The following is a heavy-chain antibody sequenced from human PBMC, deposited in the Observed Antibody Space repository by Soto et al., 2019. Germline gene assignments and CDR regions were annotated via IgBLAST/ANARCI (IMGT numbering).Heavy chain of an antibody. CDR1: VFNFGVFG. V-gene: IGHV3-30*03. Sequence: LRLSFAASVFNFGVFGMHWVRQAPGKGLEWLSVLSYEGSEEYYADSVRGRFTISRDNSKNTLFLQMDNMRVEDTGVYYCALKRRYSLLEVAGTGVKLGGQGMTVNGSS. CDR3: ALKRRYSLLEVAGTGVKL. D-gene: IGHD6-19*01. J-gene: IGHJ4*02. CDR2: LSYEGSEE.